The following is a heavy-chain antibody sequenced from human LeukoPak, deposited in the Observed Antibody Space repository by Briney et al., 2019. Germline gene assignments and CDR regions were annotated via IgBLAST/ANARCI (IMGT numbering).Heavy chain of an antibody. D-gene: IGHD3-22*01. CDR2: IVVCSGKT. Sequence: ASVKVSYKASGCTFTSSAMQWVGQARGQRGEGRGWIVVCSGKTNYEQKFQERVTITRDRETSTAYMELSSLRSEDTAVYYCAADHLDSSGYSPFDYWGQGTLVTVSS. CDR1: GCTFTSSA. CDR3: AADHLDSSGYSPFDY. J-gene: IGHJ4*02. V-gene: IGHV1-58*02.